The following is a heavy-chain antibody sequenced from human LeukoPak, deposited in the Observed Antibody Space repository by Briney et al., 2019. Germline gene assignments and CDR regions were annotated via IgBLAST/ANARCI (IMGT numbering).Heavy chain of an antibody. Sequence: PGGSLRLSCAASGFTFSSYAMHWVRQAPGKGLEWVAVISYDGSNKYYADSVKGRFTISRDNSKNTLYLQMNSLRAEDTAVYYCARTGGSGYYYWGSDFFDYWGQGTLVTVSS. J-gene: IGHJ4*02. V-gene: IGHV3-30*04. D-gene: IGHD3-22*01. CDR3: ARTGGSGYYYWGSDFFDY. CDR2: ISYDGSNK. CDR1: GFTFSSYA.